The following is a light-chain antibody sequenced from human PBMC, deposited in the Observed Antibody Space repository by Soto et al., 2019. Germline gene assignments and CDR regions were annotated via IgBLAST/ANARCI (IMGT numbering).Light chain of an antibody. CDR3: QQYDSTPRVT. V-gene: IGKV3-20*01. CDR2: GAS. Sequence: EIVLTQSPGTLSLSPGERATLSCRASQSVSISHLAWYQQKPGQAPRLLIYGASIRATGIPDRFSGSGSGTDFTLTISTLEPEDFAVYYCQQYDSTPRVTFGQGTKLEIK. J-gene: IGKJ2*01. CDR1: QSVSISH.